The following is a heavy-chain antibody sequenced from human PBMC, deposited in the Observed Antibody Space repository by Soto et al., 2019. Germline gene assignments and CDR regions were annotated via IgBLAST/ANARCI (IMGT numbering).Heavy chain of an antibody. J-gene: IGHJ4*02. CDR2: INPNSGGT. V-gene: IGHV1-2*02. CDR1: GYTFTVYY. CDR3: ARGGSSWYSAFDY. Sequence: ASVKVSCKASGYTFTVYYMHGVRQSPGQGLEWMGWINPNSGGTNYAQKFLGRVTMTRDTSISTAYMELSRLRSDDTAVYYCARGGSSWYSAFDYWGQGTLVTVSS. D-gene: IGHD6-13*01.